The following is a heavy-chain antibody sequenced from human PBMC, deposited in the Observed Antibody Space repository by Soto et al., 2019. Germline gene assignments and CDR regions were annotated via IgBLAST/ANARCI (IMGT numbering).Heavy chain of an antibody. CDR2: IHYNGTT. CDR1: RGSINNSY. Sequence: QVLLQESGPGLVKPSETLSLTCTVSRGSINNSYWTWIRQPPGKRLEWIGYIHYNGTTNHNPSLSGRVTMSVDTSNNQFSLKLSSVTAADTAVYYWVRVASGGLFDYWGPGNMVTVSS. CDR3: VRVASGGLFDY. V-gene: IGHV4-59*01. D-gene: IGHD2-15*01. J-gene: IGHJ4*02.